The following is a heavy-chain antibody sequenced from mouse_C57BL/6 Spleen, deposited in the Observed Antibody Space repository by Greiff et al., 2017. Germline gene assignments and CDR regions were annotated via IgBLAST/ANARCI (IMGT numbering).Heavy chain of an antibody. Sequence: EVHLVESGGGLVKPGGSLKLSCAASGFTFSSYAMSWVRQTPEKRLEWVATISDGGSYTYYPDNVKGRFTISRDNAKNNLYLQMSHLKSEDTAMYYCARDQTVVPSQYYFDDWGQGTTLTVSS. D-gene: IGHD1-1*01. CDR2: ISDGGSYT. CDR3: ARDQTVVPSQYYFDD. V-gene: IGHV5-4*01. CDR1: GFTFSSYA. J-gene: IGHJ2*01.